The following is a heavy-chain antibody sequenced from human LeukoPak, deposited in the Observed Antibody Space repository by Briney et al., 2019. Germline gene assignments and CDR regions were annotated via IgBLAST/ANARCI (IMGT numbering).Heavy chain of an antibody. CDR3: ARALGPRWFDP. CDR1: GGSISSGGYS. Sequence: SQTLSLTCAVSGGSISSGGYSWGWIRQPPGKGLEWIVYIYHSGSTYYNPSLKSRVTISVDRSKNQFSLKLSSVTAADTAVYYCARALGPRWFDPWGQGTLVTVSS. CDR2: IYHSGST. J-gene: IGHJ5*02. V-gene: IGHV4-30-2*01.